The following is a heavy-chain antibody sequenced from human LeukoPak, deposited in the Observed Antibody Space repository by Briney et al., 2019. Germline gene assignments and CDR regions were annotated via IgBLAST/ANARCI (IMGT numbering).Heavy chain of an antibody. CDR3: AASPGIAAAGAG. CDR2: ISSSSSYI. CDR1: GFTFSSYS. V-gene: IGHV3-21*01. Sequence: GGSLRLSCAASGFTFSSYSMNWVRQAPGKGLEWVSSISSSSSYIYYADSVKGRFTISRDNAKNSLYLQMNSLRAEDTAVYYCAASPGIAAAGAGGGQGTLVTVSS. D-gene: IGHD6-13*01. J-gene: IGHJ4*02.